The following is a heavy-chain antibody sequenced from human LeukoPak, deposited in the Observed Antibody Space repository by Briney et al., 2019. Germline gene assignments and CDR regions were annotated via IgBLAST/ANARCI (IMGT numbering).Heavy chain of an antibody. Sequence: PGGSLRLSCAASGFTFSSYWMSWVRQAPGKGLEWVSAISGSGGSTYYADSVKGRFTISRDNSKNTLYLQMNSLRAEDTAVYYCAKQPRAWGGSYVDYWGQGTLVTVSS. J-gene: IGHJ4*02. CDR2: ISGSGGST. V-gene: IGHV3-23*01. CDR3: AKQPRAWGGSYVDY. D-gene: IGHD3-16*01. CDR1: GFTFSSYW.